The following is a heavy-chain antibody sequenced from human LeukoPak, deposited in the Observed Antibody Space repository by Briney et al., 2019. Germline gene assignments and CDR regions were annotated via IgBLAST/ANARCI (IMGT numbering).Heavy chain of an antibody. V-gene: IGHV4-59*01. CDR3: ARGVDSGSYYIDY. Sequence: SETLSLTCTVSGGSISSYYWSWIRQPPGKGLEWLGYIYYSGSTNYNPSLKSRVTISVDTSKNQFSLKLSSVTAADTAVYYCARGVDSGSYYIDYWGQGTLVTVSS. CDR2: IYYSGST. J-gene: IGHJ4*02. CDR1: GGSISSYY. D-gene: IGHD1-26*01.